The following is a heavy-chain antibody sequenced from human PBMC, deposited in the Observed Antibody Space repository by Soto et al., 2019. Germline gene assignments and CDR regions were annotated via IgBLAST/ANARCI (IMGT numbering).Heavy chain of an antibody. CDR1: GGSINNYY. J-gene: IGHJ4*01. D-gene: IGHD1-7*01. CDR3: ARHSWELRKTFDY. CDR2: IYYAGSS. V-gene: IGHV4-59*08. Sequence: QVQLQESGPGLVKPSETLSLTCTVSGGSINNYYWSWIRQPPGDGLEWIGSIYYAGSSNYNPSLNSRVTISLDTSKNHFPLKLTSVTAADTVVYYCARHSWELRKTFDYWGQGTLVTVSS.